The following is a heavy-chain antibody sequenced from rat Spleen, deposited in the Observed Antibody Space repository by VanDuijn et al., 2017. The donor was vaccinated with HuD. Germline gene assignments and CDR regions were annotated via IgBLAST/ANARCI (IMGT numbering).Heavy chain of an antibody. CDR2: ISYDGSST. CDR1: GFTFSDYY. CDR3: ARMGPTISIDS. D-gene: IGHD2-1*01. V-gene: IGHV5-29*01. J-gene: IGHJ2*01. Sequence: EVQLVESDGGLVQPGRSLKLSCAASGFTFSDYYMAWVRQAPTKGLEWVATISYDGSSTYYRDSVKCRFTISRANAKSNLYQQMDSLRSEDTATYYCARMGPTISIDSWGQGVMVTVSS.